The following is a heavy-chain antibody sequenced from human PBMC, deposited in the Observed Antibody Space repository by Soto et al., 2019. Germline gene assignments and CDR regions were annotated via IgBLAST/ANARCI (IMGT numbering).Heavy chain of an antibody. CDR1: GGSISSSDW. J-gene: IGHJ4*02. V-gene: IGHV4-4*02. D-gene: IGHD3-10*01. CDR3: ARDMVRGVPYFDY. CDR2: ISHSVSV. Sequence: SETLSLTCAVSGGSISSSDWWSWVRQPPGKGLEWIGRISHSVSVNYNPSLKSRVTISVDKSKNQFSMKLNSVTAADTAVYYCARDMVRGVPYFDYWGQGTLVTVS.